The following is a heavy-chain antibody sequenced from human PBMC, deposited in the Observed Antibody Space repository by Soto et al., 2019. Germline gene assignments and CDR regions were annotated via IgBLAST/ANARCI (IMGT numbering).Heavy chain of an antibody. J-gene: IGHJ5*02. Sequence: GASVKVSCKASGYTFTSYGISWVRQAPGKGLEWMGWISAYNGNTNYAQKLQGRVTMTTDTSTSTAYMELRSLRSDDTAVYYCAREWDYGDPLGDSNWFDPWAQGTLVTVAS. D-gene: IGHD4-17*01. CDR2: ISAYNGNT. CDR1: GYTFTSYG. V-gene: IGHV1-18*01. CDR3: AREWDYGDPLGDSNWFDP.